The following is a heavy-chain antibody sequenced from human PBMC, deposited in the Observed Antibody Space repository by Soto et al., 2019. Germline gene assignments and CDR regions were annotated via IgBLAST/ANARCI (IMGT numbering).Heavy chain of an antibody. CDR2: IIPIFGTA. J-gene: IGHJ6*02. CDR3: TRGKGVATAIYGMDV. Sequence: SVKVSCKASGGTFSSYAISWVRQAPGQGLEWMGGIIPIFGTANYAQKFQGRVTITADKSTGTAYMELSSLRSEDTAVYYCTRGKGVATAIYGMDVWGQGTTVTVSS. D-gene: IGHD2-15*01. CDR1: GGTFSSYA. V-gene: IGHV1-69*06.